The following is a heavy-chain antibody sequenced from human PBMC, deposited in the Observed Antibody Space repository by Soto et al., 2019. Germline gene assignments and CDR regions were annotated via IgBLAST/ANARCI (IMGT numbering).Heavy chain of an antibody. D-gene: IGHD6-19*01. CDR2: ISWNDDK. CDR3: AHSLDTSGWPRFDY. V-gene: IGHV2-5*01. J-gene: IGHJ4*02. CDR1: GFSLSTSGVG. Sequence: QITLKESGPTLLKPTQTLTLTCTFSGFSLSTSGVGVGWIRQPPGKALEWFALISWNDDKRYSPSLKSRLSITRDTSKNHVVLTMTNVDPVDTATYYCAHSLDTSGWPRFDYWGQGTLVTVSS.